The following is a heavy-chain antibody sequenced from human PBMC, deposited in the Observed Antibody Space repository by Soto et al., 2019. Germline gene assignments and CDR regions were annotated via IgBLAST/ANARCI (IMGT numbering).Heavy chain of an antibody. Sequence: SETLSLTCAVSGTSISSTFWWTWIRQTPGKGLEWIGYIYYSGSTNYNPSLRSRVTISVDTSKNQFSLKLSSVTAADTAVYYCARHHDSWGQGTLVTSPQ. V-gene: IGHV4-59*08. CDR3: ARHHDS. CDR1: GTSISSTFW. J-gene: IGHJ4*02. CDR2: IYYSGST.